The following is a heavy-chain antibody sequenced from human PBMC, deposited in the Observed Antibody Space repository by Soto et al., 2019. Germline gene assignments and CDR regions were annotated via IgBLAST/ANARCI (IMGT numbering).Heavy chain of an antibody. Sequence: ASVXVSFKSAVYNLCAYYTYWFLQAPGRGLEWVWLMDPITGGTDYEERLRDRVTMTRDTSINTAYMELRRLRSDDTAIYFCARGRDAAYKFYSPNGMEVWGQGTTVTVYS. CDR3: ARGRDAAYKFYSPNGMEV. V-gene: IGHV1-2*02. CDR1: VYNLCAYY. CDR2: MDPITGGT. D-gene: IGHD2-15*01. J-gene: IGHJ6*01.